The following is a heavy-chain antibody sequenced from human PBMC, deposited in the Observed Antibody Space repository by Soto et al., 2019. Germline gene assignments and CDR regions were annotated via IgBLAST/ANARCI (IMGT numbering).Heavy chain of an antibody. CDR3: PTAAGCSSTSCPNYYYYYGMDV. J-gene: IGHJ6*02. CDR1: GYTFTGYY. D-gene: IGHD2-2*01. V-gene: IGHV1-2*02. Sequence: ASVKVSCKASGYTFTGYYMHWVRQAPGQGLEWMGWINPNSGGTNYAQKFQGRVTMTVDTSISTAYMELSRLRSDDTAVYYCPTAAGCSSTSCPNYYYYYGMDVWGQGTTVTVSS. CDR2: INPNSGGT.